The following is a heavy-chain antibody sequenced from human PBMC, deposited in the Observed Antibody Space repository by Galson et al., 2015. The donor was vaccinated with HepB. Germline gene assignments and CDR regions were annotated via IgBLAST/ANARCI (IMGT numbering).Heavy chain of an antibody. V-gene: IGHV3-21*01. J-gene: IGHJ6*02. CDR1: GFTFSSYA. CDR3: ARIYRITRFSYYYGMDV. Sequence: SLRLSCAASGFTFSSYAMSWVRQAPGKGLGWVSSISSSSSYIYYADSVKGRFTISRDNAKNSLYLQMNSLRAEDTAVYYCARIYRITRFSYYYGMDVWGQGTTVTVSS. CDR2: ISSSSSYI. D-gene: IGHD3-10*01.